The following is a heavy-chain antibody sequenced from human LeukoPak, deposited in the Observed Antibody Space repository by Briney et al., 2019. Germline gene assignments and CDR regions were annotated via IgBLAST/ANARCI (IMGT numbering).Heavy chain of an antibody. Sequence: GGSLRLSCTASEFTFSIYGMHWVRQAPGKGLEWVSCVSSSSSYIYHEASLKARFTTSRDDAKNPLYLKLKGLRGDDTAVYYCAKNLLGSGSYSWYFDLWGRGTLVTVSS. D-gene: IGHD1-26*01. J-gene: IGHJ2*01. V-gene: IGHV3-21*01. CDR2: VSSSSSYI. CDR3: AKNLLGSGSYSWYFDL. CDR1: EFTFSIYG.